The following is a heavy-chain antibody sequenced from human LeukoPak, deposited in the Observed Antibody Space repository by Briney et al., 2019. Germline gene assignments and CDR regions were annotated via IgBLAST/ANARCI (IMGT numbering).Heavy chain of an antibody. CDR1: GFTFSSCA. D-gene: IGHD6-19*01. J-gene: IGHJ4*02. V-gene: IGHV3-23*01. Sequence: PGGSLRLSCAVSGFTFSSCAMTWVRQAPGKGLEWVSTISGSGGDTYYADSVKGRFTISRDNSKNTLYLQMNSLRAEDTAVYYCARSRGMYSSGWFDYWGQGTLVTVSS. CDR2: ISGSGGDT. CDR3: ARSRGMYSSGWFDY.